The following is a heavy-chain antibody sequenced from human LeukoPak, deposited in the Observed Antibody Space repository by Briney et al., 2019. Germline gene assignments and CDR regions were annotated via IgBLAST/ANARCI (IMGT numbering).Heavy chain of an antibody. CDR3: AKSARAAGRVNGAFDI. CDR1: GFTFSSYA. CDR2: ISGSGGST. J-gene: IGHJ3*02. Sequence: GGSLRLSCAASGFTFSSYAMSWVRQAPGKGLEWVSAISGSGGSTYYANSVKGRFTISRDNSKNTLYLQMNSLRAEDTAVYYCAKSARAAGRVNGAFDIWGQGTMVTVSS. D-gene: IGHD6-13*01. V-gene: IGHV3-23*01.